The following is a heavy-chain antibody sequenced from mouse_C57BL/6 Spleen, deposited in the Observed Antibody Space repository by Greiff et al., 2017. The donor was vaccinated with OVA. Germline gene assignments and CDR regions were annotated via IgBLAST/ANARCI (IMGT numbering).Heavy chain of an antibody. CDR1: GYTFTDYE. CDR3: TYSNYGSWFAY. CDR2: IDPETGGT. Sequence: QVQLKQSGAELVRPGASVTLSCKASGYTFTDYEMHWVKQTPVHGLEWIGAIDPETGGTAYNQKFKGKAILTADKSSSTAYMELRSLTSEDSAVYYCTYSNYGSWFAYWGQGTLVTVSA. D-gene: IGHD2-5*01. V-gene: IGHV1-15*01. J-gene: IGHJ3*01.